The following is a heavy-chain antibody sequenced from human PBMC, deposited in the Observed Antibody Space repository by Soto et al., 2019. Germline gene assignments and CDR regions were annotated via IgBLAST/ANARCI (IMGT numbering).Heavy chain of an antibody. CDR3: AKLGSSSWSPHYYFDY. Sequence: GGSLRLSCAASGFTFDNYAMGWVRQAPGKGLEWVSTITDSGDDTYYIDSVKGRFTISRDNSKSTLYLQMNSLRAEDTAIYYCAKLGSSSWSPHYYFDYWGQGTLVTVSS. CDR2: ITDSGDDT. J-gene: IGHJ4*02. CDR1: GFTFDNYA. D-gene: IGHD2-2*01. V-gene: IGHV3-23*01.